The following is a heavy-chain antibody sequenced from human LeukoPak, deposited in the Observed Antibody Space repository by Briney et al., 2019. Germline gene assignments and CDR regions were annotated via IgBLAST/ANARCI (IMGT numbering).Heavy chain of an antibody. CDR1: GFTFSKAW. CDR3: TTYGDCEGLAEH. J-gene: IGHJ1*01. V-gene: IGHV3-15*01. CDR2: IKSKTDGGTT. Sequence: GGSLRLSCAASGFTFSKAWMSWVRQAPGKGLEWVGRIKSKTDGGTTDYAAPVKGRFTISTDDSKNTVYLQMNSLKTEDTAVYYCTTYGDCEGLAEHRGQGTQVTLSP. D-gene: IGHD4-17*01.